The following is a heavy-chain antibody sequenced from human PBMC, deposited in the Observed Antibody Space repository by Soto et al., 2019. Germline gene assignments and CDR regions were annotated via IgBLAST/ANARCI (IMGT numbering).Heavy chain of an antibody. CDR3: AKDISSSGWYGSFDY. CDR2: ISWNSGSI. D-gene: IGHD6-19*01. Sequence: GGSLRLSCAASGFTFDDYAMHWVRQAPGKGLEWVSGISWNSGSIGYADSVKGRFTISRDNAKNSLYLQMNSLKAEDTALYYCAKDISSSGWYGSFDYWGQGTLVTVSS. V-gene: IGHV3-9*01. J-gene: IGHJ4*02. CDR1: GFTFDDYA.